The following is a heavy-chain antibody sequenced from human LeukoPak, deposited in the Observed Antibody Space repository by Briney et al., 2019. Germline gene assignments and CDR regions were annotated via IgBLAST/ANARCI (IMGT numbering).Heavy chain of an antibody. J-gene: IGHJ4*02. V-gene: IGHV5-10-1*01. CDR2: IDPSDSYT. CDR1: GYSFTTYW. Sequence: RGESLKISCKVSGYSFTTYWMSWVRQMPGKGLEWMGRIDPSDSYTDYAPSFQGHVTISADRSLSTAYLQWYSLKASDTAMYYCARQDFWGQGTLVTVSS. CDR3: ARQDF.